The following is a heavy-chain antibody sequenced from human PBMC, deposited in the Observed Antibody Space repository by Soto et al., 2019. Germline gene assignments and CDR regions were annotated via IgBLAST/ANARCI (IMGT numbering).Heavy chain of an antibody. CDR3: ARVSPVDSSGYSPPWAGGGMDV. D-gene: IGHD3-22*01. CDR1: GYTFTGYY. CDR2: INPNSGGT. J-gene: IGHJ6*02. V-gene: IGHV1-2*02. Sequence: ASVKVSCKASGYTFTGYYMHWVRQAPGQGLEWMGWINPNSGGTNYAQKFQGRVTMTRDTSISTAYMELSRLRSDDTAVYYCARVSPVDSSGYSPPWAGGGMDVWGQGTTVTVSS.